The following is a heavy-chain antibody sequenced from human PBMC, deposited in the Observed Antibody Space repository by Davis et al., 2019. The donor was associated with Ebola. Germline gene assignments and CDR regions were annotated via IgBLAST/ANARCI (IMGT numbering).Heavy chain of an antibody. J-gene: IGHJ4*02. CDR3: ARDRIVGATDY. CDR1: GYSTSSGYY. CDR2: IYHSGST. V-gene: IGHV4-38-2*02. D-gene: IGHD1-26*01. Sequence: PSETLSLTCAVSGYSTSSGYYWGWIRQPPGKGLEWIGSIYHSGSTYYNPSLKSRVTISVDTSKNQFSLKLSSVTAADTAVYYCARDRIVGATDYWGQGTLVTVSS.